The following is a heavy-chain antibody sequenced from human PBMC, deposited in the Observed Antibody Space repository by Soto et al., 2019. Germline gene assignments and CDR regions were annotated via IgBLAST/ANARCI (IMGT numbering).Heavy chain of an antibody. V-gene: IGHV4-34*01. CDR3: ARGPRYYDILTGYYKEGYYFDY. Sequence: PSETLSLTCAVYGGSFSGYYWSWIRQPPGKGLEWIGEINHSGSTNYNPSLKSRVTISVDTSKNQFSLKLSSVTAADTAVYYCARGPRYYDILTGYYKEGYYFDYWGQGTMVT. CDR1: GGSFSGYY. D-gene: IGHD3-9*01. J-gene: IGHJ4*02. CDR2: INHSGST.